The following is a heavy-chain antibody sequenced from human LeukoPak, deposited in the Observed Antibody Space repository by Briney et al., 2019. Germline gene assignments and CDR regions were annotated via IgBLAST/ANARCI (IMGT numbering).Heavy chain of an antibody. CDR1: GFTFSSYA. Sequence: GGSLRLSCAASGFTFSSYAKSWVRQAPGKGLEWVSAISGSGGSTYYADSVKGRFTISRDNSKNTLYLQMNSLRAEDTAVYYCAKDRGPYSSGWYLGYWGQGTLVTVSS. CDR2: ISGSGGST. D-gene: IGHD6-19*01. J-gene: IGHJ4*02. CDR3: AKDRGPYSSGWYLGY. V-gene: IGHV3-23*01.